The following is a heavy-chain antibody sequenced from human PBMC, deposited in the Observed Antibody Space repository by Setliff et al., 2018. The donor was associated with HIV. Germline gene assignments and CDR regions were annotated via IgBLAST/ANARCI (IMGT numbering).Heavy chain of an antibody. Sequence: YWTWMRQPPGKGLEWIAYISYSGNTNYHPALRSRLTITRDTSKNQVSLTLRSVTAEDTAIYFCARDAELPGPPVHDAFDLWGPGTMVTVSS. J-gene: IGHJ3*01. V-gene: IGHV4-59*01. CDR1: Y. CDR2: ISYSGNT. CDR3: ARDAELPGPPVHDAFDL. D-gene: IGHD1-1*01.